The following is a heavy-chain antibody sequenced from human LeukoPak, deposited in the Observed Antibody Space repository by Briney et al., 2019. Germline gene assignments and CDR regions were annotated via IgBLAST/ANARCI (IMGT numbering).Heavy chain of an antibody. CDR3: ARVRGRGVIIISWFDP. CDR1: GFTFSDYY. D-gene: IGHD3-10*01. J-gene: IGHJ5*02. CDR2: ISSSGSTI. Sequence: GGSLRLSCAASGFTFSDYYMSWIRQAPGKGLEWVSYISSSGSTIYYADSVKGRFTISRDNAKNSLYLQMNSLRAEDTAVYYCARVRGRGVIIISWFDPWGQGTLVTVSS. V-gene: IGHV3-11*01.